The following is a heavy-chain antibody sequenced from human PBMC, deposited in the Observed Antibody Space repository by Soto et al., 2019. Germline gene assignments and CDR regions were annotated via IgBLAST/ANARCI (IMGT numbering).Heavy chain of an antibody. CDR3: ARRVRVYFDY. CDR1: GCSISSSSYY. J-gene: IGHJ4*02. V-gene: IGHV4-39*01. Sequence: SETLFLTCTVSGCSISSSSYYWGWIRQPPGKGLEWIGSIYYSGSTYYNPSLKSRVTISVDTSKNQFSLKLSSVTAADTAVYYCARRVRVYFDYWGQGTLVTVSS. CDR2: IYYSGST.